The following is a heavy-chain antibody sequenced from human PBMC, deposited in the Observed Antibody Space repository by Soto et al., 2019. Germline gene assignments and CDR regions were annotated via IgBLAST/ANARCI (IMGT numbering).Heavy chain of an antibody. D-gene: IGHD3-10*01. Sequence: ASVYVYCKASGYTFTSYGISWVRRAPGQGLEWLGWISAYNGNTNYAQKLQGRVTMTTDTSTSTAYMELRSLRSDDTAVYYCAREGGITLFRGVIIQAAIDYRDQGTLGTVSS. CDR2: ISAYNGNT. CDR3: AREGGITLFRGVIIQAAIDY. J-gene: IGHJ4*02. V-gene: IGHV1-18*01. CDR1: GYTFTSYG.